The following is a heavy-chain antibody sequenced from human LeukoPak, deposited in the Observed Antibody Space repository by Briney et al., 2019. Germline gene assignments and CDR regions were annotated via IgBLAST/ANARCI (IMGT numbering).Heavy chain of an antibody. V-gene: IGHV3-64D*06. Sequence: PGGSLRLSCSASGFTFSSYAMHWVRQAPGKGLEYVSAISSNGGSTYYADSVKGRFTISRDNSKNTLYLQMSSLRAEDTAVYYCVKDRAGDSSGYYFPKIFDIWGQGTMVTVSS. D-gene: IGHD3-22*01. CDR1: GFTFSSYA. CDR3: VKDRAGDSSGYYFPKIFDI. CDR2: ISSNGGST. J-gene: IGHJ3*02.